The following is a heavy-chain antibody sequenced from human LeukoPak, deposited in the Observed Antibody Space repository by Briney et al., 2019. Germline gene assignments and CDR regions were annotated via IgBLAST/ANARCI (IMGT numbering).Heavy chain of an antibody. CDR1: GFTFSSYG. CDR2: IWYDGSNK. D-gene: IGHD3-3*01. Sequence: PGGPLRLSCAASGFTFSSYGMHWVRQAPGKGLEWVAVIWYDGSNKYYADSVKGRFTISRDNSKNTLYLQVNSLRAEDTAVYYCARGQLRFPNYYYYGMDVWGQGTTVTVSS. V-gene: IGHV3-33*01. CDR3: ARGQLRFPNYYYYGMDV. J-gene: IGHJ6*02.